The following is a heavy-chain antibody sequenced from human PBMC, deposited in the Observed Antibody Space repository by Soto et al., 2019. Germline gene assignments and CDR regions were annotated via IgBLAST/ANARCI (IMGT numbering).Heavy chain of an antibody. V-gene: IGHV4-39*01. Sequence: QLQLQESGPGLVKPSETLSLTCTVSGGSISSSSYYWGWIRQPPGKGLEWIGSIYYSGSTYYNPSLKSRVTISGDTSKNQFSLKLSSVTAADTAVYYCARLTAVAENFDYWGQGTLVTVSS. J-gene: IGHJ4*02. CDR2: IYYSGST. D-gene: IGHD6-19*01. CDR1: GGSISSSSYY. CDR3: ARLTAVAENFDY.